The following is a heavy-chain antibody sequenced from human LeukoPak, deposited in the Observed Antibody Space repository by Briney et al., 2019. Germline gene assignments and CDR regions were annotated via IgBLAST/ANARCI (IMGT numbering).Heavy chain of an antibody. Sequence: PSETLSLTCTVSGGSISSYYWSWIRQPPGKGLEWIGYIYYSGGTNYNPSLKSRVTISVDTSKNQFSLKLSSVTAADTAVYYCARSSSSWSHFDYWGQGTLVTVSS. D-gene: IGHD6-13*01. V-gene: IGHV4-59*01. CDR1: GGSISSYY. CDR2: IYYSGGT. J-gene: IGHJ4*02. CDR3: ARSSSSWSHFDY.